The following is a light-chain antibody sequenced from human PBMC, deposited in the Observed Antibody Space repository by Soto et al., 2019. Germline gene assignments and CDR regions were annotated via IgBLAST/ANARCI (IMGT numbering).Light chain of an antibody. Sequence: QSALGQPASVSGSPGQSITISCSGTSGDVGAYNYVAWYQQHPGKAPKLIIYEVTNRPSGVSYRFSASKSGNTASLTISGLHSEDEADYYCISYTGKSASYVFGTGTKVTVL. V-gene: IGLV2-14*01. CDR1: SGDVGAYNY. CDR3: ISYTGKSASYV. CDR2: EVT. J-gene: IGLJ1*01.